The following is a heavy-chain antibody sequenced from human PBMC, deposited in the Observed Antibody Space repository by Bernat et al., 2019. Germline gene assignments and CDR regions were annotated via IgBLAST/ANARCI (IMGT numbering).Heavy chain of an antibody. V-gene: IGHV1-58*01. Sequence: QMQLVQSGPEVKKPGTSVKVSCKASGFTFTSSAVQWVRQARGQRLEWIGWIVVGSGNTNYAQKFQERVTITRDMSTSTAYMELSSLRSEDTAVYYWAADGSSWRAFDIWGQGTMVTVSS. CDR3: AADGSSWRAFDI. CDR2: IVVGSGNT. J-gene: IGHJ3*02. CDR1: GFTFTSSA. D-gene: IGHD6-13*01.